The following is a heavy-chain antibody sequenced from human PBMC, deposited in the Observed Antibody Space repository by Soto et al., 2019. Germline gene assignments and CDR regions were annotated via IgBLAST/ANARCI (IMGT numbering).Heavy chain of an antibody. V-gene: IGHV4-31*03. D-gene: IGHD5-12*01. CDR1: GGSISSGGYY. CDR2: IYYSGVT. Sequence: SETLSLTCTVSGGSISSGGYYWSSLRQRPGRALEWIGYIYYSGVTYYNPSLRSRVTISADTSKNQFSLRLSSVAAADTAVYHCATLRDGYTYFDPCGQGPLVTVSS. J-gene: IGHJ5*02. CDR3: ATLRDGYTYFDP.